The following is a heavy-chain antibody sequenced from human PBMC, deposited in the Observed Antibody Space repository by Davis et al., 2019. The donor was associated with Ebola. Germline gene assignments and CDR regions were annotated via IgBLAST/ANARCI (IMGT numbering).Heavy chain of an antibody. J-gene: IGHJ3*02. Sequence: GGSLRLSCAASGFTFSSYAMHWVRQAPGKGLEWVAVISYDGSNKYYADSVKGRFTISRDNSKNTLYLQMNSLRAEDTAVYYCARGSVRFLEWLSQNAFDMWGQGTMVTVSS. CDR3: ARGSVRFLEWLSQNAFDM. D-gene: IGHD3-3*01. CDR2: ISYDGSNK. CDR1: GFTFSSYA. V-gene: IGHV3-30-3*01.